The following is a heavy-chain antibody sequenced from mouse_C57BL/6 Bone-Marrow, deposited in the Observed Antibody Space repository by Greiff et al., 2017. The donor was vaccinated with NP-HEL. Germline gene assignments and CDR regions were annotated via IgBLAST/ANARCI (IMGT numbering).Heavy chain of an antibody. CDR2: IRSKSSNYAT. J-gene: IGHJ1*03. D-gene: IGHD2-1*01. CDR3: VRAPENGKDGWYFDV. V-gene: IGHV10-3*01. CDR1: GFTFNTYA. Sequence: EVQVVESGGGLVQPKGSLKLSCAASGFTFNTYAMHWVRQAPGKGLEWVARIRSKSSNYATYYADSVKDRFTISRDDSQSMLYLQMNNLKTEDTAMYYCVRAPENGKDGWYFDVWGTGTTVTVSS.